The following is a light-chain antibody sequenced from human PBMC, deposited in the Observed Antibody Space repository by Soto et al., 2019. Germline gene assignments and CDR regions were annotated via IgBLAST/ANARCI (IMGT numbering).Light chain of an antibody. CDR3: QQYNTWLWT. Sequence: EVVMTQSPATLSVSPGERATLSCRASQSVNANLAWYQQKPGQAPRLLIHGASNRATGIPARFSGSGFGTEFILTISSLQSEYFPVYYCQQYNTWLWTFGQGTKVEI. V-gene: IGKV3-15*01. CDR1: QSVNAN. CDR2: GAS. J-gene: IGKJ1*01.